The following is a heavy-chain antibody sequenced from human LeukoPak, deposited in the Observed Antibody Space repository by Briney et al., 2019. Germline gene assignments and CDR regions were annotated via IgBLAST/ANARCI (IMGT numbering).Heavy chain of an antibody. CDR3: AKEADTIIVLKRYLDY. V-gene: IGHV3-23*01. CDR1: GFTFSSYS. J-gene: IGHJ4*02. CDR2: ISGSGGGT. D-gene: IGHD3-22*01. Sequence: GGSLRLSCAASGFTFSSYSMYWVRQAPGKGLEWVSAISGSGGGTYYSDSVKGRFTISGDNSENTLYLQMNSLRAEDTAVYYCAKEADTIIVLKRYLDYWGQGTLVTVSS.